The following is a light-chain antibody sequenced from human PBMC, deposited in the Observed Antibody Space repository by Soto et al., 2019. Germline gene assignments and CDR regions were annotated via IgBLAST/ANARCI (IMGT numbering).Light chain of an antibody. CDR1: QSVSTS. CDR3: QRSYGWPLT. J-gene: IGKJ4*01. V-gene: IGKV3-11*01. Sequence: EIVLTQSPATLSLSPGERATLSCRASQSVSTSLVWYQQKPGQSPRLLIYDVSDRATGIPARFSGSGSGTDFTLTISLLADEDAAVYCCQRSYGWPLTFGGGTKV. CDR2: DVS.